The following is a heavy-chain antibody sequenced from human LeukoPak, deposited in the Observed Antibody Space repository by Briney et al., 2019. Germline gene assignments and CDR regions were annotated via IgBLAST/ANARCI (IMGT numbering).Heavy chain of an antibody. V-gene: IGHV3-23*01. CDR2: ISGSDGST. D-gene: IGHD6-19*01. Sequence: GGSLRLSCAASGFTFSSYAMSWVRQAPGKGLEWVSAISGSDGSTYYADSVKGRFTISRDNSKNTLYLQMNSLRAGDTAVYDCAKDRFGYSSGEIDYWGQGTLVTVSS. CDR1: GFTFSSYA. J-gene: IGHJ4*02. CDR3: AKDRFGYSSGEIDY.